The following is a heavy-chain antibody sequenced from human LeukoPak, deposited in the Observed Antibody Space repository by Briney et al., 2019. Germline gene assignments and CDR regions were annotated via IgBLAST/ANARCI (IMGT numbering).Heavy chain of an antibody. CDR2: IYTSGST. J-gene: IGHJ3*02. CDR1: GGSISSGSYY. CDR3: ARGDYDSSGYYSDAFDT. D-gene: IGHD3-22*01. V-gene: IGHV4-61*02. Sequence: SQTLSLTCTVSGGSISSGSYYWSWIRQPAGKGLEWIGRIYTSGSTNYNPSLKSRVTISVDTSKNQFSLKLSSVTAADTAVYYCARGDYDSSGYYSDAFDTWGQGTMVTVSS.